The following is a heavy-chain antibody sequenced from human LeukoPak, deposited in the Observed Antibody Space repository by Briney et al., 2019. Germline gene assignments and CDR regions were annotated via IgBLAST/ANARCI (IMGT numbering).Heavy chain of an antibody. CDR3: AREGTTVTTPDY. J-gene: IGHJ4*02. CDR1: GGTFSSYA. CDR2: IIPIFGTA. D-gene: IGHD4-17*01. V-gene: IGHV1-69*05. Sequence: SVKVSCKASGGTFSSYAISWVRQAPGQGLEWMGRIIPIFGTANYAQKFQGRATITTDESTSTAYMELSSLRSEDTAVYYCAREGTTVTTPDYWGQGTLVTVSS.